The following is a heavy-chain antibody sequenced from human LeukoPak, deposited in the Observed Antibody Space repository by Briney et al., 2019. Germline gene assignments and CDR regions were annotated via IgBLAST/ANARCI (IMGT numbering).Heavy chain of an antibody. J-gene: IGHJ5*02. V-gene: IGHV4-34*01. Sequence: SETLSPTCAVYGVSFSGYYWSWIRQPPGKGLEWIGEINHSGSTNYNPSLKSRVTISVDTSKNQFSLKLSSVTAADTAVYYCARGWGYDFWSGYQNNWFDPWGQGTLVTVSS. D-gene: IGHD3-3*01. CDR1: GVSFSGYY. CDR2: INHSGST. CDR3: ARGWGYDFWSGYQNNWFDP.